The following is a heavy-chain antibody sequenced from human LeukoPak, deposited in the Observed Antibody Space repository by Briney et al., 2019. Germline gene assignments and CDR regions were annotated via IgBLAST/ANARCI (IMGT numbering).Heavy chain of an antibody. CDR1: GYTFTGYY. CDR2: INPNSGGT. CDR3: ARVGDSSGYYSSGWYFDL. Sequence: ASVKASCKASGYTFTGYYMHWVRQAPGQGLEWMGWINPNSGGTNYAQKFQGRVTMTRDTSISTAYMELSRLRSDDTAVYYCARVGDSSGYYSSGWYFDLWGRGTLVTVSS. V-gene: IGHV1-2*02. J-gene: IGHJ2*01. D-gene: IGHD3-22*01.